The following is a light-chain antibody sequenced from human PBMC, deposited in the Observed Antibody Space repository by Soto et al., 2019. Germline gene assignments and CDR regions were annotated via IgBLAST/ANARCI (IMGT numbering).Light chain of an antibody. CDR1: QSVSNNY. CDR3: QQYNGYSRT. J-gene: IGKJ1*01. CDR2: GAS. Sequence: ENVLTLSPGTLSLSPGERATLSCRASQSVSNNYLAWYQQKPGQAPRLLIYGASNRATGIPDRFSGSGSGTEFTLTISSMQPDDFATFYCQQYNGYSRTFGQGTKVDIK. V-gene: IGKV3-20*01.